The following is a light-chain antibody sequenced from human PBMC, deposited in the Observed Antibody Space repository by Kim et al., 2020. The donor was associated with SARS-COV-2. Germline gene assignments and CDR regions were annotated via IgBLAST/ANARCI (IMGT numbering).Light chain of an antibody. J-gene: IGKJ1*01. V-gene: IGKV3-11*01. CDR1: QNFSTY. CDR3: QQRYSWPRT. CDR2: DAS. Sequence: FSPGERATLSCRAGQNFSTYLAWYQQRLGQAPRLLIYDASNRAAGVPARFSASGSGTDFTLTISSLEPDDFAIYYCQQRYSWPRTFGQGTKVDIK.